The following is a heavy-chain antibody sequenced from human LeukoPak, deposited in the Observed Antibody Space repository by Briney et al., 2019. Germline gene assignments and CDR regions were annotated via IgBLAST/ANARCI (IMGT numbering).Heavy chain of an antibody. D-gene: IGHD2-2*01. V-gene: IGHV3-21*01. CDR1: GFTFSSYS. Sequence: GGSLRLSCAASGFTFSSYSMNWVRQAPGKGLEWVSSISSSSSYIYYADSVKGRFTISRDNAKNSLYLQMNSLRAEDTAAYYCAKDWTRFDCSSTSCLKGGDAFDIWGQGTMVTVSS. CDR2: ISSSSSYI. J-gene: IGHJ3*02. CDR3: AKDWTRFDCSSTSCLKGGDAFDI.